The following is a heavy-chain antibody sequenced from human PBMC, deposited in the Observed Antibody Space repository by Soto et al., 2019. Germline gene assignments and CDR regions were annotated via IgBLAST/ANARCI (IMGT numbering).Heavy chain of an antibody. CDR3: AGDGGGVVLMVYAVWNYYMDV. D-gene: IGHD2-8*01. CDR1: GFTFSSYG. CDR2: KWHDGSNK. J-gene: IGHJ6*03. Sequence: QVQLVESGGGVVQPGRSLRLSCAASGFTFSSYGMHWVRQAPGKGLEWVAVKWHDGSNKYYTDSVKGRFTISRENSKNTLYLQMNSLRAEDTAGYYCAGDGGGVVLMVYAVWNYYMDVWGKGTTVTVSS. V-gene: IGHV3-33*01.